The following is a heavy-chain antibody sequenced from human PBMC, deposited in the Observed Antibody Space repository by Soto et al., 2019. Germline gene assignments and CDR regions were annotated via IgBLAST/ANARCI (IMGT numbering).Heavy chain of an antibody. D-gene: IGHD4-17*01. V-gene: IGHV4-4*02. CDR3: ARTTVTTNYYYYYMDV. CDR1: SDSISSSNW. CDR2: IYHSGST. J-gene: IGHJ6*03. Sequence: QVLLQESGPGLVNPSGTLSLTCAVSSDSISSSNWWSWVRQPPGKGLEWIGEIYHSGSTNYNPSLKSRVTISVDKSKNQFSLNLSSVTAADTAVYYCARTTVTTNYYYYYMDVWGKGTTVTVSS.